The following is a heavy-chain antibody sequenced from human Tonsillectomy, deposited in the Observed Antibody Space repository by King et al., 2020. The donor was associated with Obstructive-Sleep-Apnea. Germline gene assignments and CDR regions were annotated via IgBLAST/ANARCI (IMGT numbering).Heavy chain of an antibody. D-gene: IGHD5-18*01. CDR3: ARASGYSYGYLDY. J-gene: IGHJ4*02. V-gene: IGHV3-48*04. CDR1: GFTFSSYS. Sequence: VQLVESGGGLVQPGGSLRLSCAASGFTFSSYSMNWVRQAPGKGLEWVSYISSSRSTIYYADSVKGRFTISRDNAKNSLYLQMNSLRAEDTAVYYCARASGYSYGYLDYWGQGTLVTVSS. CDR2: ISSSRSTI.